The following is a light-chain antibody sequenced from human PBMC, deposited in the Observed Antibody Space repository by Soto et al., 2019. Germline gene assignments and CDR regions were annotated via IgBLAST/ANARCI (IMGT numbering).Light chain of an antibody. CDR2: EVS. Sequence: QAVVTQPASVSGSPGQSITISCTGTSSDVGNYKYVSWYQQHPGKAPKLMIYEVSNRPSGVSNRFSGSKSGNTASLTISGLQAEDEADYYCSSYTSSSTYVFGTGTKLTVL. CDR1: SSDVGNYKY. J-gene: IGLJ1*01. V-gene: IGLV2-14*01. CDR3: SSYTSSSTYV.